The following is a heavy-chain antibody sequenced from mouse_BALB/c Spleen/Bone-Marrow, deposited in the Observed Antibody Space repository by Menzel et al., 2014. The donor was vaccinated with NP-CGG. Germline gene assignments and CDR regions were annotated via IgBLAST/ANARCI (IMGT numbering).Heavy chain of an antibody. J-gene: IGHJ2*01. D-gene: IGHD1-1*01. CDR2: IYPSDSYT. V-gene: IGHV1-69*02. CDR3: TREGYYGSSYVDY. Sequence: QVQLQQSGAELVRPGASVKLSCKASGYTFTSYWINWVKQGPGQGLEWIGNIYPSDSYTNYNQKFKDKATLTVDKSSSTAYMQLSSTTSEDSAVYYCTREGYYGSSYVDYWGQGTTLTVSS. CDR1: GYTFTSYW.